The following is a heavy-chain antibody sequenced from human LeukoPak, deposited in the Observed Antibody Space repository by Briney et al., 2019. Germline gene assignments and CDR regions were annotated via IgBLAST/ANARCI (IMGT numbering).Heavy chain of an antibody. CDR3: ARQHYCGGDCYPLPPANWFDP. CDR2: ISGSGIYI. J-gene: IGHJ5*02. CDR1: GFTFSAYS. D-gene: IGHD2-21*02. Sequence: GGSLRLSCAASGFTFSAYSMNWVRQAPGKGLEWVSAISGSGIYIYYADSVKGRFTISRHNAKNSLYLQMNSLRAEDTAAYYCARQHYCGGDCYPLPPANWFDPWGQGTLVTVSS. V-gene: IGHV3-21*04.